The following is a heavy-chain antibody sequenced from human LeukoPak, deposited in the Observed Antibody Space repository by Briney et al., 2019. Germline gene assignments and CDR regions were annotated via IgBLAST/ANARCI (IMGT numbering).Heavy chain of an antibody. Sequence: GGSLRLSCAASGFTFSSYSMNWVRQAPGKGLEWVSYISSSSSTIYYADSVKGRFTISRDNAKNSLYLQMNSLRAEDTAVYYCARVYGSGSYYPTDYWGQEPWSPSPQ. J-gene: IGHJ4*01. CDR2: ISSSSSTI. V-gene: IGHV3-48*04. CDR1: GFTFSSYS. D-gene: IGHD3-10*01. CDR3: ARVYGSGSYYPTDY.